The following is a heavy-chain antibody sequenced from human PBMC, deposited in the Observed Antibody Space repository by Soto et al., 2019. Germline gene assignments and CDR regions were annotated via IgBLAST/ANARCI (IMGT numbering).Heavy chain of an antibody. V-gene: IGHV3-33*01. Sequence: QVQLVQSGGGVVQPGRSLRLSCAASGFPFSRHGIHWVRQAPGKGLEWVAFIRHDGRDKFYAESVKGRSTISRCNSNNPFFLEINNPKPDYTAVYFCGRDEGLALFGVCHDASFHHWGQGTLVTVSS. CDR3: GRDEGLALFGVCHDASFHH. D-gene: IGHD3-3*01. CDR2: IRHDGRDK. CDR1: GFPFSRHG. J-gene: IGHJ4*02.